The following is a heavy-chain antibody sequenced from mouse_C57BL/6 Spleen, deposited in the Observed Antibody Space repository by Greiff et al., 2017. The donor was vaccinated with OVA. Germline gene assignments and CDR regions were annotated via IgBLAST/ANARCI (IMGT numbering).Heavy chain of an antibody. J-gene: IGHJ2*01. D-gene: IGHD1-1*01. Sequence: QLQLQQPGAELVRPGTSVKLSCKASGYTFTSYWMHWVKQRPGQGLEWIGVIDPSDSYTNYNQKFKGKATSTVDTSSSTAYMQLSSLTSEDSAVYYCARGGSSHYFDYWGQGTTLTVSS. CDR2: IDPSDSYT. CDR1: GYTFTSYW. V-gene: IGHV1-59*01. CDR3: ARGGSSHYFDY.